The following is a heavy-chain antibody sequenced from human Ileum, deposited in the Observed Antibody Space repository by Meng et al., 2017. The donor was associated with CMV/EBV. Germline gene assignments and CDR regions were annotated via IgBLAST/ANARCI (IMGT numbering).Heavy chain of an antibody. Sequence: FIFRNYGMRWVRQAPGKGLEWVTFIRYDGSKEYYVDSVKGRFTISRDNSKNTLYLQMNSLRVEDTAVYYCAKGPYCSGGSCYYGANFWGQGTLVTVSS. D-gene: IGHD2-15*01. CDR1: FIFRNYG. J-gene: IGHJ4*02. V-gene: IGHV3-30*02. CDR2: IRYDGSKE. CDR3: AKGPYCSGGSCYYGANF.